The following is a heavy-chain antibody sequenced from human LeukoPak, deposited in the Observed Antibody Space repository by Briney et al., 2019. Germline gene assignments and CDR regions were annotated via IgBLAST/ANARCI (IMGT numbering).Heavy chain of an antibody. V-gene: IGHV3-74*01. D-gene: IGHD2-15*01. CDR2: INIDGSTT. CDR1: GLTFSSYW. CDR3: ARAREGCSGGTCYVDH. J-gene: IGHJ4*02. Sequence: GGSLRLSCAASGLTFSSYWMHWVRQAPGKGPVWVSGINIDGSTTNYADSVKGRFTISRDNAKNTLYLQMNSLRVEDTAIYYCARAREGCSGGTCYVDHWGQGTLVTVSS.